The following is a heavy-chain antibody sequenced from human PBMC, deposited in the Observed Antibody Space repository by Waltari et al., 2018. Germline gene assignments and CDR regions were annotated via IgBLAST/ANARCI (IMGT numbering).Heavy chain of an antibody. Sequence: QVQLVESGGGVVQSGRSLRLSCVGSGCTFTNHGMNWVRQAPGKGLEWVAVIWYDGSNKNYVDSVKGRFTISRDNSKNTMYLEMNRLRAEDTAVYFCARGDGGSGLGASDIWGQGTMVTVSS. CDR2: IWYDGSNK. V-gene: IGHV3-33*01. CDR1: GCTFTNHG. CDR3: ARGDGGSGLGASDI. D-gene: IGHD3-3*01. J-gene: IGHJ3*02.